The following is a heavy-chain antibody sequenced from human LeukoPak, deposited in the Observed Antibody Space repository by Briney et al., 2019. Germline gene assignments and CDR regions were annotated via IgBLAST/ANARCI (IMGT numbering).Heavy chain of an antibody. Sequence: PSETLSLTCAVYGGSFSGYYWSWIRQPPGKGLESIGEINHSGSTNYNPSLKSRVTISVDTSKNQFSLKLSSVTAADTAVYYCARGLYSSSSTLIWFDPWGQGTLVTVSS. V-gene: IGHV4-34*01. D-gene: IGHD6-6*01. CDR3: ARGLYSSSSTLIWFDP. CDR1: GGSFSGYY. J-gene: IGHJ5*02. CDR2: INHSGST.